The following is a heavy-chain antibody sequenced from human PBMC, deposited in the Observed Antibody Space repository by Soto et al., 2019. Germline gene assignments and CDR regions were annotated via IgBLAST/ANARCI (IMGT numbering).Heavy chain of an antibody. Sequence: QVQLVESGGGVVQPGRSLRLSCAASGFAFSPYAFHWVRQAPGKGLELVALISYDGTNKHYGDSVKGRFTISRDNSKNTLYLQMDSLRPEDTAVYYCARPVVGRTDCHYYYGMDVWGQGTTVTVSS. V-gene: IGHV3-30-3*01. CDR2: ISYDGTNK. CDR3: ARPVVGRTDCHYYYGMDV. CDR1: GFAFSPYA. J-gene: IGHJ6*02. D-gene: IGHD1-26*01.